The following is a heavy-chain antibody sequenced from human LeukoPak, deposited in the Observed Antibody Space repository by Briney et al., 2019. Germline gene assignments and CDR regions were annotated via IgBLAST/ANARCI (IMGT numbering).Heavy chain of an antibody. CDR3: ARPHSPNYFDY. CDR1: GYSFTSYW. Sequence: GESLKISCKGSGYSFTSYWIGWVRQMPGKGLEWMGIIYPGDSDTRYSPSFQGQVTISADKSISTAYLQWSGLKASDTATYYCARPHSPNYFDYWGQGTLVTVSS. CDR2: IYPGDSDT. J-gene: IGHJ4*02. V-gene: IGHV5-51*01.